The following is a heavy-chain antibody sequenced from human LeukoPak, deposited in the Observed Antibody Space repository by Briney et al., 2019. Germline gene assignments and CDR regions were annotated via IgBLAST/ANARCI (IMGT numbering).Heavy chain of an antibody. Sequence: GGSLRLSCAASRLTFTSYWMNWVRQAPGKGLMWVARLNNDGTITSYADSVKGRFTISRDNAKNTVYLQMNSLRVEDTAVYYCARDPRYYDYVWGSYRHHDAFDIWGQGTMVTVSS. CDR2: LNNDGTIT. J-gene: IGHJ3*02. CDR1: RLTFTSYW. V-gene: IGHV3-74*01. CDR3: ARDPRYYDYVWGSYRHHDAFDI. D-gene: IGHD3-16*02.